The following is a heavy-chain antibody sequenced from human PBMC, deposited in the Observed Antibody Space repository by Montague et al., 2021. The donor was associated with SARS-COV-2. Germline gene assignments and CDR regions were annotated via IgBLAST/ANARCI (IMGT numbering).Heavy chain of an antibody. CDR2: VGHRGSS. J-gene: IGHJ3*02. V-gene: IGHV4-34*01. Sequence: SETLSLTCAVYGGSFSDYYWTWIRQAPGKGLEWIGEVGHRGSSSYNPSLQSRLTISVDRSKNQFSLRPTSVTAADTAVYYCARGQVTVFGVLIMLPAAGPLDSWGLGTKVTVSS. CDR3: ARGQVTVFGVLIMLPAAGPLDS. D-gene: IGHD3-3*01. CDR1: GGSFSDYY.